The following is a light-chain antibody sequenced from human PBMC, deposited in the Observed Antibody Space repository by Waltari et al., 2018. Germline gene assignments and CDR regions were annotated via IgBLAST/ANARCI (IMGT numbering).Light chain of an antibody. CDR1: SPNIGTNT. CDR3: AAWDDSLDGWV. CDR2: SNS. V-gene: IGLV1-44*01. J-gene: IGLJ3*02. Sequence: QSVLSQPPSASGTPGQSVTISCSGSSPNIGTNTVNWYQQLPGRAPRLRIFSNSQRPSGVPDRFSASKSSTSASLASSGLQSEDEADFYCAAWDDSLDGWVFGGGTTLTVL.